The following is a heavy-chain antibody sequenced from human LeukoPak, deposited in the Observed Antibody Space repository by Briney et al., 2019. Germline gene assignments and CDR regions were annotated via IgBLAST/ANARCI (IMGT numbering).Heavy chain of an antibody. CDR1: GGSFSGYY. CDR2: INHSGST. V-gene: IGHV4-34*01. Sequence: SETLSLTCAVYGGSFSGYYWSWIRQPPGKGLEWLGEINHSGSTNYNPSLKSRVTISVDTSKNQFSLKLSSVTAADTAVYYCAGLAGDIVVVPAATDAFDIWGQGTMVTVSS. J-gene: IGHJ3*02. CDR3: AGLAGDIVVVPAATDAFDI. D-gene: IGHD2-2*01.